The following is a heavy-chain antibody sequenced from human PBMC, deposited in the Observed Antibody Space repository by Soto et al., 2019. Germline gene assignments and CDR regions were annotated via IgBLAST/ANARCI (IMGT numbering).Heavy chain of an antibody. CDR3: ARYLKTTVTTAYYYYGMDV. CDR2: MNPNSGNT. D-gene: IGHD4-17*01. CDR1: GYTFTSYD. J-gene: IGHJ6*02. V-gene: IGHV1-8*01. Sequence: ASVKVSCKASGYTFTSYDINWVRQATGQGLEWMGWMNPNSGNTGYAQKFQGRVTMTRNTSISTAYMELSSLRSEDTAVYYCARYLKTTVTTAYYYYGMDVWGQGTTVTVSS.